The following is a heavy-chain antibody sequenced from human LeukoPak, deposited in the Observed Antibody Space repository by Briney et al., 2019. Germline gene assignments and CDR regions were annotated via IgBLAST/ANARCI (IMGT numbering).Heavy chain of an antibody. CDR1: GFTFTEYR. CDR3: ARARYSYTGIIDY. CDR2: INTDGTST. V-gene: IGHV3-74*01. J-gene: IGHJ4*02. Sequence: GGSLRLSCAASGFTFTEYRMDWVRQGPGKGVGWGSHINTDGTSTKYAESVKGRITISRENARNTMYLQQKRLRDEDSAVYSCARARYSYTGIIDYWGQGTLVTASS. D-gene: IGHD5-18*01.